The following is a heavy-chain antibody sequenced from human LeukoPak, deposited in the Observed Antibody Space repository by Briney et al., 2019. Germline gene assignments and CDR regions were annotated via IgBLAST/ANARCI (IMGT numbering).Heavy chain of an antibody. J-gene: IGHJ4*02. D-gene: IGHD5-12*01. Sequence: ASVKVSCKASGYTFTGYYMHWVRQAPGQGLEWMGWINPSSGGTNYAQKFQGRVTMTRDTSISTAYMELSRLRSDDTAVYYCARVPSPTPTRGYSGYDQGDYWGQGTLVTVSS. CDR2: INPSSGGT. CDR1: GYTFTGYY. CDR3: ARVPSPTPTRGYSGYDQGDY. V-gene: IGHV1-2*02.